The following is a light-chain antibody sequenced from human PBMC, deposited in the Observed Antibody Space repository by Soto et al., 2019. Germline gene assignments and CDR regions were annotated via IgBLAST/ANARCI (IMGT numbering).Light chain of an antibody. Sequence: DIQMTQSPSSLSASVGDTVTITCRASQSISVHLNWSQQKPGKVHKLLIYAASNLQSGVPLRFSGGGSETDFALTISSLQPEDVATYYCQQSYITPYTFGQGTKLEIK. CDR2: AAS. CDR1: QSISVH. CDR3: QQSYITPYT. V-gene: IGKV1-39*01. J-gene: IGKJ2*01.